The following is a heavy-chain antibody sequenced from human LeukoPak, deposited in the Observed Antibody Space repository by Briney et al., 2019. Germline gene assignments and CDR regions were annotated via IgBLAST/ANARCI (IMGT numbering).Heavy chain of an antibody. Sequence: SQTLSLTCAISGDSVSSNSAAWNWIRQSPSRGLEWLGRTYYRSKWYNDYAVSVKSRITINPDTSKNQFSLQLNSVTPEDTAVYYCVREAYCGGDCYSNAFDIWGQGTMVTVSS. V-gene: IGHV6-1*01. D-gene: IGHD2-21*01. J-gene: IGHJ3*02. CDR2: TYYRSKWYN. CDR1: GDSVSSNSAA. CDR3: VREAYCGGDCYSNAFDI.